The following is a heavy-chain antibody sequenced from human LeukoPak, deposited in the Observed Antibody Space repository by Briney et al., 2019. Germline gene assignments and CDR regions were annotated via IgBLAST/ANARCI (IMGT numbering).Heavy chain of an antibody. CDR3: ARDLSTVTTGGYHY. CDR1: GGSISSSSYC. D-gene: IGHD4-17*01. J-gene: IGHJ4*02. V-gene: IGHV4-39*07. Sequence: SETLSLTCTVSGGSISSSSYCWGWIRQPPGKGLEWIGSIYYSGRTYYNPSLKSRVTIPVATSTYQFSLKLSSVTAADTAVYYCARDLSTVTTGGYHYWGQGTLVTVSS. CDR2: IYYSGRT.